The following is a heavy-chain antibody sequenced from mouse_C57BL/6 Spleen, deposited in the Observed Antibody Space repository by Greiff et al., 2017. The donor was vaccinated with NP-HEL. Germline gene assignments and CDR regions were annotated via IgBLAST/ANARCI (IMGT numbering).Heavy chain of an antibody. J-gene: IGHJ1*03. CDR2: IYPGDGDT. CDR3: ARPTTVVATGYFDV. V-gene: IGHV1-82*01. D-gene: IGHD1-1*01. CDR1: GYAFSSSW. Sequence: QVQLKQSGPELVKPGASVKISCKASGYAFSSSWMNWVKRRPGKGLEWIGRIYPGDGDTNYNGKFKGKATLTADKSSSTAYMQLSSLTSEDSAVYFCARPTTVVATGYFDVWGTGTTVTVSS.